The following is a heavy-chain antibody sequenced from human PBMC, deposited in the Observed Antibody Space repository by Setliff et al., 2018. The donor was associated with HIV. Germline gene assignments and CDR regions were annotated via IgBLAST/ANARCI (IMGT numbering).Heavy chain of an antibody. CDR1: GFSLTTTGVG. CDR3: IYSSDWHTSRACDF. D-gene: IGHD3-9*01. Sequence: SGPTLVNPTQTLTLTCTFSGFSLTTTGVGVGWIRQPPGGALEWLALIFWNDDKRLSPSLRSRISITKDTSKNQVVLTMTNMDPVDTATYYCIYSSDWHTSRACDFWGQGALVTVCS. J-gene: IGHJ4*02. CDR2: IFWNDDK. V-gene: IGHV2-5*01.